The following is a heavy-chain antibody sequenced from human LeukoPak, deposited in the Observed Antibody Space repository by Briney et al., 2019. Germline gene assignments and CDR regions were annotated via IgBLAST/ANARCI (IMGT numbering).Heavy chain of an antibody. CDR2: ISYDGSNK. CDR1: GFTFSSYA. D-gene: IGHD2-15*01. J-gene: IGHJ4*02. CDR3: ASPPPRSRSPPIDY. Sequence: HPGGSLRLSCAASGFTFSSYAMHWVRQAPGKGLEWVAVISYDGSNKYYADSVKGRFTISRDNSKNTLYLQMNSLRAEDTAVYYCASPPPRSRSPPIDYWGQGTLVTVSS. V-gene: IGHV3-30*04.